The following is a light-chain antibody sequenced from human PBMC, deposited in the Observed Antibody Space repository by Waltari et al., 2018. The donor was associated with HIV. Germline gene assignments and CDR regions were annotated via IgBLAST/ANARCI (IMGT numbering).Light chain of an antibody. CDR2: RNY. CDR1: TSNIGTEA. CDR3: VSYDSRLDERL. J-gene: IGLJ3*02. Sequence: QSVLTQPPSVSGTPGQTVTISCSGSTSNIGTEALYWYQQLPGTAPKLIIYRNYKRPSGVSDRFSGSKSGASASLVISGLRSEDEAHYYCVSYDSRLDERLFGGGTKLTVL. V-gene: IGLV1-47*01.